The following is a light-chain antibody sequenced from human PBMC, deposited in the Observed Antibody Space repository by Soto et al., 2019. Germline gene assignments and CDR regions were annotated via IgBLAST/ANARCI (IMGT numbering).Light chain of an antibody. CDR2: SAS. CDR3: QQYYSTRT. CDR1: HSVLYSSNNKNY. V-gene: IGKV4-1*01. J-gene: IGKJ1*01. Sequence: DIVLTQSPDSLAVSLGESAPNNCKSAHSVLYSSNNKNYLAWYQQQPGQPPKLIIYSASTRESGVPGRFSGGCSGTDFILTISSLQAEDVAVYYCQQYYSTRTFGQGTKVDIK.